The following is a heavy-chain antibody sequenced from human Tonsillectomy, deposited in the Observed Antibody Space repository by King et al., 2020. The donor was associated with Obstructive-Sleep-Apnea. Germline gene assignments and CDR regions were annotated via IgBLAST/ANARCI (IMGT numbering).Heavy chain of an antibody. V-gene: IGHV3-20*04. Sequence: QLVQSGGSVVRPGGSLRLSCAGSGFRFDDYGMSWVRQAPGKGLEWVAHINWNGGSTGYTDSVKGRFTISRDNAKNSLYLQMNSLRAEDTAFYYCARDESGSYTFDSWGQGTLVTVSS. CDR2: INWNGGST. CDR3: ARDESGSYTFDS. CDR1: GFRFDDYG. D-gene: IGHD3-10*01. J-gene: IGHJ4*02.